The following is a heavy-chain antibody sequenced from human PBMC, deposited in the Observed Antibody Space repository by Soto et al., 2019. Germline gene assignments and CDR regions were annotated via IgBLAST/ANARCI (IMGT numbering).Heavy chain of an antibody. D-gene: IGHD2-8*01. V-gene: IGHV4-39*01. CDR3: ARQEGYCTNGVCYYYGMDV. CDR1: GGSISSSSYY. J-gene: IGHJ6*02. CDR2: IYYSGST. Sequence: SETLSLTCTVSGGSISSSSYYWGWIRQPPGKGLEWIGSIYYSGSTYYNPSLKSRVTISVDTSKNQFTLKLTSVTAADTAVYYCARQEGYCTNGVCYYYGMDVWGQGTTVTVSS.